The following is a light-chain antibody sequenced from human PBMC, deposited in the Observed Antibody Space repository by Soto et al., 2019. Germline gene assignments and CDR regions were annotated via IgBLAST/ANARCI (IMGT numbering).Light chain of an antibody. CDR1: QSISNW. CDR3: QQYNTYPWT. J-gene: IGKJ1*01. CDR2: KAS. V-gene: IGKV1-5*03. Sequence: DIHMTQSPSTVSASVGDRVTITCRASQSISNWLAWYQQRPGKAPKLLIYKASSLESGVPSRFGGSGSGTEFTLTISSLQPDDFAAYYCQQYNTYPWTFGQGTKVDIK.